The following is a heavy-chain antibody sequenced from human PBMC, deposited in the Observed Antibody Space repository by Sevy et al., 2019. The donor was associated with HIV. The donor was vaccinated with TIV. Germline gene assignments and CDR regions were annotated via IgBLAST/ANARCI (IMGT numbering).Heavy chain of an antibody. J-gene: IGHJ4*02. CDR1: GGSISSGDYY. CDR3: AREPVYTHYFDY. CDR2: IYYSGRT. V-gene: IGHV4-30-4*01. Sequence: SETLSLTCTVSGGSISSGDYYWSWIRQPPGKGLEWIGYIYYSGRTYYNPSLKSRVTISVDTSKNQFSLKLSSVTAADTALYYCAREPVYTHYFDYWGQGTLVTVSS. D-gene: IGHD1-20*01.